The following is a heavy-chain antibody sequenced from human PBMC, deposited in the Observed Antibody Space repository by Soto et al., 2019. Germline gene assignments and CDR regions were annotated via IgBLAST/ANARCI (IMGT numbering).Heavy chain of an antibody. D-gene: IGHD1-20*01. CDR1: GGYISGGYYS. J-gene: IGHJ6*02. CDR3: ARLTGATNYGMDV. Sequence: TSETLSLTCAVSGGYISGGYYSWSWIRQPPGKGLEWIGFIYNSGSTYYNSSLKSRVTISVDRSKNHFFLNLTSVTAADTAVYYCARLTGATNYGMDVWGQGTTVTVSS. V-gene: IGHV4-30-2*01. CDR2: IYNSGST.